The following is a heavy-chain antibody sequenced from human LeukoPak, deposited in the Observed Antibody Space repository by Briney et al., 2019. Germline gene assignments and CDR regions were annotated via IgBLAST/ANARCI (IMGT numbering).Heavy chain of an antibody. D-gene: IGHD6-19*01. CDR2: ISGDGGST. Sequence: PGGSLRLSCAASGFTFDDYAMHWVRQAPGKGLEWVSLISGDGGSTYYADSVKGRFTISRDNSKNSLYLQMNSLRTEDTALYHCTKDISATSGWYGYWGQGTLVTVSS. CDR3: TKDISATSGWYGY. J-gene: IGHJ4*02. CDR1: GFTFDDYA. V-gene: IGHV3-43*02.